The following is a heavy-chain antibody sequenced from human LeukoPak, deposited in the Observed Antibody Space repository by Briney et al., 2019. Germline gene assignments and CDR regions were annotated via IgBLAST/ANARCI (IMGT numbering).Heavy chain of an antibody. D-gene: IGHD2-15*01. CDR2: INPNSGGT. CDR1: GYTFTGYH. CDR3: ARDPGYCSGGSCYSDYYYYGMDV. V-gene: IGHV1-2*04. J-gene: IGHJ6*02. Sequence: ASVKVSCKASGYTFTGYHMHWVRQAPGQGLEWMGWINPNSGGTNYAQKFQGWVTMTRDTSISTAYMELSRLRSDDTAVYYCARDPGYCSGGSCYSDYYYYGMDVWGQGTTVTVSS.